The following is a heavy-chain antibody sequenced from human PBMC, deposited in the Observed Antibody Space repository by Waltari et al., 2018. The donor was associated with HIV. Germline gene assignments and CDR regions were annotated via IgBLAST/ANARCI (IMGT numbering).Heavy chain of an antibody. J-gene: IGHJ4*02. D-gene: IGHD2-2*01. V-gene: IGHV3-66*01. CDR2: IFSWCNT. CDR1: GIAVSNYY. Sequence: EVQLVESGGGLVQPGGSLRLSCAASGIAVSNYYLNWVRQAPGKGLKGVSVIFSWCNTYYADSVKGRFTISRDTSKNTVFLQMNRVRVEDTAVYFCARSWGAFHSTDGRFDYWGQGSLVTVSS. CDR3: ARSWGAFHSTDGRFDY.